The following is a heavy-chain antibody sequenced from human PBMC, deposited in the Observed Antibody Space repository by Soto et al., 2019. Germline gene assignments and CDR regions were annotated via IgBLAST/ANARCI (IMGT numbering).Heavy chain of an antibody. J-gene: IGHJ4*02. D-gene: IGHD7-27*01. CDR2: IFDSGTT. Sequence: SETLSLTCTVSGGSITSDYSCWSWIRQPPGEGLEWIGHIFDSGTTYTNPSLRSQVAISLDTSKNHFSLTLSSVTAADTAVYYWARGPSGDKVHYWGQGALVTVSS. CDR3: ARGPSGDKVHY. V-gene: IGHV4-30-4*01. CDR1: GGSITSDYSC.